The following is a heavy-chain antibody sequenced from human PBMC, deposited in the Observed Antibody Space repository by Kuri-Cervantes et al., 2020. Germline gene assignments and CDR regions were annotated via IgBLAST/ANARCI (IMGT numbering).Heavy chain of an antibody. CDR1: GYTFTSYG. CDR3: ATVRPAPVVVVALDAFDI. CDR2: ISAYNGNT. D-gene: IGHD2-15*01. V-gene: IGHV1-18*01. J-gene: IGHJ3*02. Sequence: ASVKVSCKASGYTFTSYGISWVRQAPGQGLEWMGWISAYNGNTNYAQKLQGRVTMTTGTSTSTAYMELSSLRSEDTAVYYCATVRPAPVVVVALDAFDIWGQGTMVTVSS.